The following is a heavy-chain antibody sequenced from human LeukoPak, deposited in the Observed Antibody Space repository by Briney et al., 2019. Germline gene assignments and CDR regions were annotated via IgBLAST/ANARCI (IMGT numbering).Heavy chain of an antibody. Sequence: IPSETLSLTCAVYGGSFSGYYWSWIRQPPGKGLEWIGEINHSGSTNYNPSLKSRVSMSVDTSKNQFSLKLSSVTAAYTAVYYCARGFSYGSVEYYFDYWGQGTLVTVSS. V-gene: IGHV4-34*01. CDR1: GGSFSGYY. D-gene: IGHD3-10*01. CDR3: ARGFSYGSVEYYFDY. J-gene: IGHJ4*02. CDR2: INHSGST.